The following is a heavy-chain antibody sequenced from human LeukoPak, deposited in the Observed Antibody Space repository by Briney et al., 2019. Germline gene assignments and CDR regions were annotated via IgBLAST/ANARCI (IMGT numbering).Heavy chain of an antibody. D-gene: IGHD3-10*01. V-gene: IGHV4-39*07. CDR2: IYYSGST. J-gene: IGHJ5*02. CDR3: ARAGSGGFDP. Sequence: SETLSLTCTVSGGSISSSSYYWGWIRQPPGKGLEWIGSIYYSGSTYYNPSLKSRVTISVDTSKNQFSLKLSSVTAADTAVYYCARAGSGGFDPWGQGTLVTVSS. CDR1: GGSISSSSYY.